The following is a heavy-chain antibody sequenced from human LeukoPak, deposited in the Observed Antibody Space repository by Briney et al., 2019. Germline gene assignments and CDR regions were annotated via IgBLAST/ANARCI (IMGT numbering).Heavy chain of an antibody. D-gene: IGHD2-8*01. CDR1: GYTFTSYY. Sequence: GASVNVSFKASGYTFTSYYMHWVRQAPGQGLEWMGITNPSGGSTSYAQKFQGRVTMTRDMSTSTVYMELSSLRSEDPAVYYCARGVPLGYCTYGVCYPPYYFDYWGQGTLVTASS. CDR2: TNPSGGST. CDR3: ARGVPLGYCTYGVCYPPYYFDY. V-gene: IGHV1-46*01. J-gene: IGHJ4*02.